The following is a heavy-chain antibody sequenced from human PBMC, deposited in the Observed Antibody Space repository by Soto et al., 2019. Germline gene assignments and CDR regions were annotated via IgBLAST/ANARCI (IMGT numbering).Heavy chain of an antibody. CDR1: GFTFSSYG. D-gene: IGHD6-13*01. Sequence: QVQLVESGGGVVQPGRSLRLSCAASGFTFSSYGMHWVRQAPGKGLEWVAVIWYDGSNKYYADSVQGRFTIARDNSKNRLYLQMNSLRAEDTAVYYCARGRYSSSWYFDYWGQGTLVTVSS. V-gene: IGHV3-33*01. CDR3: ARGRYSSSWYFDY. CDR2: IWYDGSNK. J-gene: IGHJ4*02.